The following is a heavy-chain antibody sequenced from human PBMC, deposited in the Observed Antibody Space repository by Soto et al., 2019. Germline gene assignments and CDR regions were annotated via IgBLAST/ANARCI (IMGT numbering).Heavy chain of an antibody. CDR3: ARDNGVEGDYYYYGMDV. CDR2: ISYDGSNK. CDR1: GFTVSSYA. V-gene: IGHV3-30-3*01. Sequence: PGGSLRLSCAASGFTVSSYAMHWVRQAPGKGLEWVAVISYDGSNKYYADSVKGRFTISRDNSKNTLYLQMNSLRAEDTAVYYCARDNGVEGDYYYYGMDVWGQGTTVTVSS. J-gene: IGHJ6*02. D-gene: IGHD2-8*01.